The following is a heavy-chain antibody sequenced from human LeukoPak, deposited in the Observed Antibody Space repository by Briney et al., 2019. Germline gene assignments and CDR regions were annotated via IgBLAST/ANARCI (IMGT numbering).Heavy chain of an antibody. CDR2: ISHDGSDK. V-gene: IGHV3-30*04. J-gene: IGHJ4*02. D-gene: IGHD3-16*01. Sequence: GGSLRLSCAASGLNLSSFTIHWVRQVPGKGLEWVAVISHDGSDKFYADSVKGRFIVSRDNSKSRLYLQMNSLRPEDTALYFCARDFGGAIDYGFFNYWGQGTLVTVS. CDR1: GLNLSSFT. CDR3: ARDFGGAIDYGFFNY.